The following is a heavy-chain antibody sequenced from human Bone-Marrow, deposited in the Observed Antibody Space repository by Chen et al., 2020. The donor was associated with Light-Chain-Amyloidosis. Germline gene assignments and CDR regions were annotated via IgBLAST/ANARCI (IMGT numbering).Heavy chain of an antibody. CDR1: NGAFGDDY. Sequence: QVELQQWGAGLLKPSETLSLTCGIHNGAFGDDYWTWIRQPPGKGLEWIGYIYYSGIANYNASLKSRVTISLDTSKNQFSLRLNSVTAADTAVYYCVGQGYYSYSMDVWGQGTTVIVSS. CDR2: IYYSGIA. CDR3: VGQGYYSYSMDV. V-gene: IGHV4-34*11. J-gene: IGHJ6*02.